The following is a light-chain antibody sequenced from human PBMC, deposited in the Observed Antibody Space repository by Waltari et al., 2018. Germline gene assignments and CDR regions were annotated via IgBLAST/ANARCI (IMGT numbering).Light chain of an antibody. J-gene: IGKJ1*01. Sequence: DIQMTQSPSTLSASIGDRVTITCRASQSLSNWLAWYQQKPGKAPKLLIYGASNLESGVPSRFSGSGSGTEFTLTISSLQPDDFATYYCQQYNTYSRTFGQGTTVEVK. CDR3: QQYNTYSRT. CDR2: GAS. V-gene: IGKV1-5*01. CDR1: QSLSNW.